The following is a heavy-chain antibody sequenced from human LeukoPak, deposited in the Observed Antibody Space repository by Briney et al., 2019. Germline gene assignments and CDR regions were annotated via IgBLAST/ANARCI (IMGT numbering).Heavy chain of an antibody. J-gene: IGHJ3*02. CDR3: ARILCIAAADPQGAFDI. Sequence: SGPTLVKPTQTLTLTCTFSGFSLSTSGMCVSGIRQPPGKALEWLARIDWDDDKYYSTSLKTRLTISKDTSKNQVVLTMTNMDPVDTATYYCARILCIAAADPQGAFDIWGQGTMVTVSS. V-gene: IGHV2-70*11. CDR1: GFSLSTSGMC. D-gene: IGHD6-13*01. CDR2: IDWDDDK.